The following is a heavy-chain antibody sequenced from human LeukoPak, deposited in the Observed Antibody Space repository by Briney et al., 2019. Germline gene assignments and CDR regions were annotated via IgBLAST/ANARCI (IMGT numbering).Heavy chain of an antibody. CDR3: ARERLPDSGSSGYEDY. D-gene: IGHD3-22*01. CDR2: ISHTGSP. J-gene: IGHJ4*02. CDR1: GYSIGSGLY. V-gene: IGHV4-38-2*02. Sequence: PSETLSLTCNVSGYSIGSGLYWALIRQSPGKSLEWIASISHTGSPYYSPSLRRRVTISLDTSKNQFSLKLKSVTAADTAEYYCARERLPDSGSSGYEDYWGQGTLVTVSS.